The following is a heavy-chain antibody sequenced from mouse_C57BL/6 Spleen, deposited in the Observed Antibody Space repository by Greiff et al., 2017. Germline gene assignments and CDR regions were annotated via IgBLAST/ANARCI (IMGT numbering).Heavy chain of an antibody. Sequence: QVQLQQSGAELVRPGSSVKLSCKASGYTFTSYWMHWVKQRPIQGLEWIGNIDPSDSETHYNQKFKDKATLTVDKSSSTASMQLSSLTSEDSAVYNYARGGLDYDCIDYWGQGTTRTVSS. V-gene: IGHV1-52*01. D-gene: IGHD2-4*01. CDR2: IDPSDSET. CDR3: ARGGLDYDCIDY. J-gene: IGHJ2*01. CDR1: GYTFTSYW.